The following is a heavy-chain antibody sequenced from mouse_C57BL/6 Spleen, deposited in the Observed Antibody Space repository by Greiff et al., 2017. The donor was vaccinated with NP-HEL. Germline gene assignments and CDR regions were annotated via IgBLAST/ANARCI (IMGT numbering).Heavy chain of an antibody. V-gene: IGHV1-55*01. CDR1: GYTFTSYW. CDR2: IYPGSGST. J-gene: IGHJ3*01. Sequence: VQLQQPGAELVKPGASVKMSCKASGYTFTSYWITWVKQRPGQGLEWIGDIYPGSGSTNYNEKFKSKATLTVDTSSSTAYMQLSSLTSEDSAVYYCARVYYDYDDFAYWGQGTLVTVSA. CDR3: ARVYYDYDDFAY. D-gene: IGHD2-4*01.